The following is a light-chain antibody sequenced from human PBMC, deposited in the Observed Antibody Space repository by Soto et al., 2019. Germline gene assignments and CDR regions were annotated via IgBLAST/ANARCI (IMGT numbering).Light chain of an antibody. J-gene: IGKJ4*01. Sequence: QMTKSPSYLSASVGDNVTITCLASQTIRKYLNWYQQKPPKAAKLLIYTASRLHSGVPSRCSGSGAETDFTLTISSLQPEDIATYYCQQYDNLPLTFGGGTKVDIK. CDR2: TAS. CDR1: QTIRKY. CDR3: QQYDNLPLT. V-gene: IGKV1-33*01.